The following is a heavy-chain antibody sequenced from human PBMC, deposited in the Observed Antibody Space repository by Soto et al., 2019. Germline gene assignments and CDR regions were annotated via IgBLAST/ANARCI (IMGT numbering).Heavy chain of an antibody. V-gene: IGHV4-34*01. CDR2: VNHRGSA. CDR1: GGPLCGVY. CDR3: ARDAFCGSGTCRVGHWFDP. J-gene: IGHJ5*02. D-gene: IGHD2-21*01. Sequence: SYTMSLTCAVSGGPLCGVYWSWIRQPPGKGLEWIGGVNHRGSANYNPSLESRVTMSVDTSKNQFSLKLTSVTAADSAVYYCARDAFCGSGTCRVGHWFDPWGQGTLGTVSS.